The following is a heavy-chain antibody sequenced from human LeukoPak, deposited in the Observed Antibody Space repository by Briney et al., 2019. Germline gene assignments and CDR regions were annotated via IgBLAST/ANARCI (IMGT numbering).Heavy chain of an antibody. CDR1: GFTFSSYA. CDR2: MSYDGSNE. V-gene: IGHV3-30*04. Sequence: GGSLRLSCAASGFTFSSYAMHWVRQAPGTGLEWVAVMSYDGSNEYYADSVRGRFTISRDNSKNTLYLQMSSLRAEDTAVYYCARDPRQAGIAAAGLDYWGQGTLVTVSS. J-gene: IGHJ4*02. CDR3: ARDPRQAGIAAAGLDY. D-gene: IGHD6-13*01.